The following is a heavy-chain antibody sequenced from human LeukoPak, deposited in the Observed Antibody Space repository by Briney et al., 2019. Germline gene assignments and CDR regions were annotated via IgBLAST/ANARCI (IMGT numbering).Heavy chain of an antibody. CDR1: GYTFTSYG. V-gene: IGHV1-18*01. J-gene: IGHJ1*01. D-gene: IGHD3-10*01. Sequence: ASVKVSCKASGYTFTSYGLSWVRQAPGQGLEWMGWISAYNGDTNDAQKFQGRVTMTTETSTSTAYKELRSLRTDDTAVYYCARVQMDRGVLIPEYFQHWGQGTLVTVAS. CDR3: ARVQMDRGVLIPEYFQH. CDR2: ISAYNGDT.